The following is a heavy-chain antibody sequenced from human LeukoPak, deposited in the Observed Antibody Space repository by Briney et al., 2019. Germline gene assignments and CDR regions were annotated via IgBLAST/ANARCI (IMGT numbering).Heavy chain of an antibody. CDR1: GYNLIALS. Sequence: ASVSVSCKVSGYNLIALSIHWVRQAPGKGREWMGGFDPEDGETIYAQKFQGRFTMTEDTSTDTAYMELSSLTSEDTAVYYCASGFAYQYFDSWGQGTLVTVSS. D-gene: IGHD2-2*01. CDR3: ASGFAYQYFDS. J-gene: IGHJ4*02. CDR2: FDPEDGET. V-gene: IGHV1-24*01.